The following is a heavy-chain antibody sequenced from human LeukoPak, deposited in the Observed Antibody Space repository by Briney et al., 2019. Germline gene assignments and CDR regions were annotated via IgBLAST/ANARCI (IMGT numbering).Heavy chain of an antibody. CDR2: IRYDGSNK. J-gene: IGHJ4*02. CDR3: AREGHDYGDYAVQY. Sequence: PGGSLRLSCAASGFTFSSYGMHWVRQAPGKGLEWVAFIRYDGSNKYYADSVKGRFTISRDNSKNTLYLQMNSLRAEDTAVYYCAREGHDYGDYAVQYWGQGTLVTVSS. V-gene: IGHV3-30*02. D-gene: IGHD4-17*01. CDR1: GFTFSSYG.